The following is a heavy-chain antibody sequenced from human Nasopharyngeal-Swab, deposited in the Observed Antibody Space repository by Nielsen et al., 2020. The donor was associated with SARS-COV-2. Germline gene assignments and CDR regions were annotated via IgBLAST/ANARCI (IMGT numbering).Heavy chain of an antibody. V-gene: IGHV3-13*04. J-gene: IGHJ6*02. CDR2: IGTAGDT. CDR1: GFTLSSYD. CDR3: ARDLYSSGGKYYYYGMDV. D-gene: IGHD6-19*01. Sequence: GESLKTSCAASGFTLSSYDMHWVRQATGKGLEWVSAIGTAGDTYYPGSVKGRFTISRENAKNSLYLQMNSLRAGDTAVYYCARDLYSSGGKYYYYGMDVWIQGSTVTVSS.